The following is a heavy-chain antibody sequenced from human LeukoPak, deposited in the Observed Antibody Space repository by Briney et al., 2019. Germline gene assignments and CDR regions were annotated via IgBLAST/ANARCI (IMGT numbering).Heavy chain of an antibody. Sequence: ASVKVSCTASGYTFTSYYMHWVRQAPGQGLEWMGIINPSGGSTSYAQKFQGRVTMTRDTSTSTVYMELSSLRSEDTAVYYCARDGGYCSSTSCQIDYWGQGTLVTVSS. CDR3: ARDGGYCSSTSCQIDY. V-gene: IGHV1-46*01. CDR1: GYTFTSYY. CDR2: INPSGGST. J-gene: IGHJ4*02. D-gene: IGHD2-2*01.